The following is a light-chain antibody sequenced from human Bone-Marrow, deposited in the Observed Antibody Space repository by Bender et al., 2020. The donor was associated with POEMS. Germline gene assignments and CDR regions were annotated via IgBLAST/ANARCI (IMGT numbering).Light chain of an antibody. Sequence: QSALTQPASVSGSPGQSITISCTGTSSDVGYYNYVSWYQQHPGKAPKLMIYDVSYRPSGVSDRFSGSKSVNTASLTISGLQAEDEADYYCTSYTNSNTYVFGTGTKVTVL. V-gene: IGLV2-14*01. CDR1: SSDVGYYNY. CDR2: DVS. CDR3: TSYTNSNTYV. J-gene: IGLJ1*01.